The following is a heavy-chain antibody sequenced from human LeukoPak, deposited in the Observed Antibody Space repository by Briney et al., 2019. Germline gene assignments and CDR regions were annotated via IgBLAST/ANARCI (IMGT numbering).Heavy chain of an antibody. V-gene: IGHV3-15*01. CDR2: IKSKTDGGTT. CDR1: GFTFSNAW. CDR3: TSGVRWLQSLGYY. Sequence: PGGSLRLSCAASGFTFSNAWMSWVRQAPGKGLEWVGRIKSKTDGGTTDYAAPVKGRFTISRDDSKNTLYLQMNSLKTEDTAVYYCTSGVRWLQSLGYYWGQGTLVTVSS. D-gene: IGHD5-24*01. J-gene: IGHJ4*02.